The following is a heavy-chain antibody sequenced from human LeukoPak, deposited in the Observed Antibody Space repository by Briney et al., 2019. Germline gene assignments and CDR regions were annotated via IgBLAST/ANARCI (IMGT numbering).Heavy chain of an antibody. CDR1: GFTFSSYA. CDR3: ARGGYCSSTSRGCYFDY. Sequence: GRPLRLSCAASGFTFSSYAMHWVRQAPGKGLEWVAVISYDGSNKYYADSVKGRFTISRENAKNSLYLQMNSLRAGDTAVYYCARGGYCSSTSRGCYFDYWGQGTLVTVSS. J-gene: IGHJ4*02. CDR2: ISYDGSNK. D-gene: IGHD2-2*01. V-gene: IGHV3-30*14.